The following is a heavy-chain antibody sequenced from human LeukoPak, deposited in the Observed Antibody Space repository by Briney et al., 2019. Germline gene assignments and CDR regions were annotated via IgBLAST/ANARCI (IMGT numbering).Heavy chain of an antibody. J-gene: IGHJ6*01. CDR1: GFTFSSYA. CDR3: AKDYIPRYYYYGMDV. V-gene: IGHV3-23*01. CDR2: FSGSGGST. D-gene: IGHD2-2*02. Sequence: GGSLRLSCAASGFTFSSYALSWARQAPGKGLEWVSGFSGSGGSTYYANSVKGRFTISRDNSKNTLYLQMSSLRAEDTAVYYCAKDYIPRYYYYGMDVWGPGTTVTVSS.